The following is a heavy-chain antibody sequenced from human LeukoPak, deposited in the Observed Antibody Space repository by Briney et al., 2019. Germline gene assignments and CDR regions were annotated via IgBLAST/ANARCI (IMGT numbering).Heavy chain of an antibody. CDR1: GGSISSTGYY. Sequence: SETLSLTCTVSGGSISSTGYYWGWSRQPPGKGLEWIGTINYSGSTYYNPSLTSRVTISADTSKTQFSLKLTTVTAADTAVYYCAAYYYDSRGYFDWGQGTLVTVSS. V-gene: IGHV4-39*01. J-gene: IGHJ4*02. D-gene: IGHD3-22*01. CDR3: AAYYYDSRGYFD. CDR2: INYSGST.